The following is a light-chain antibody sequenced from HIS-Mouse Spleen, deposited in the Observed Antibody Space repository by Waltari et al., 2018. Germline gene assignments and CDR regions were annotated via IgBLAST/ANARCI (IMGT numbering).Light chain of an antibody. CDR3: QAWDG. J-gene: IGLJ2*01. CDR2: QDS. CDR1: KLGDKY. V-gene: IGLV3-1*01. Sequence: SYELTQPPSVSASPGQTASITCSGDKLGDKYACWYQQKPGQSPVLAIYQDSKRPSGIPERFSGSNSGNTATLTISGTQAMDEADYYCQAWDGFGGGTKLTVL.